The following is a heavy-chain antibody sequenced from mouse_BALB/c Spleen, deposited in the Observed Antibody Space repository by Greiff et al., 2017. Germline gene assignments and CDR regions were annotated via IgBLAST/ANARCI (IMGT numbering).Heavy chain of an antibody. J-gene: IGHJ4*01. CDR3: ARDGYGKDAMDY. Sequence: DVKLVEPGGGLVKPGGSLKLSCAASGFTFSDYYMYWVRQTPEKRLEWVATISDGGSYTYYPDSVKGRFTISRDNAKNNLYLQMSSLKSEDTAMYYCARDGYGKDAMDYWGQGTSVTVSS. CDR1: GFTFSDYY. D-gene: IGHD2-10*02. V-gene: IGHV5-4*02. CDR2: ISDGGSYT.